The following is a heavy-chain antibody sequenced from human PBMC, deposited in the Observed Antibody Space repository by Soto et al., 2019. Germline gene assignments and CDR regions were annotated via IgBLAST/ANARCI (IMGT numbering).Heavy chain of an antibody. CDR1: GFTFSSYA. CDR2: VSIGGST. J-gene: IGHJ4*02. Sequence: SLRLSCAASGFTFSSYAMSWVRQAPGKGLEWVAVVSIGGSTHYADSVRGRFTISRDNSKNTLSLQMNSLTAEDTAVYFCAKRRGAGGHFDYWGQGDLGTVPQ. V-gene: IGHV3-23*01. CDR3: AKRRGAGGHFDY. D-gene: IGHD2-15*01.